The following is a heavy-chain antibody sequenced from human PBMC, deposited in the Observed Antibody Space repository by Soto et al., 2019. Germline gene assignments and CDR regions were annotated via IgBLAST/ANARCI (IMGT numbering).Heavy chain of an antibody. J-gene: IGHJ6*02. CDR3: ARVGQDYYYGMDV. D-gene: IGHD3-16*01. CDR1: GFAFSAYY. Sequence: QVQLVESGGGLVKPGGSLRLSCAASGFAFSAYYMTWIRQAPGKGLEWVSYMSSSGNDIYYADSVKGRFTISRDNIQNSLYLQMNSLRAEDTAIYYCARVGQDYYYGMDVWGQGTTVTVSS. V-gene: IGHV3-11*01. CDR2: MSSSGNDI.